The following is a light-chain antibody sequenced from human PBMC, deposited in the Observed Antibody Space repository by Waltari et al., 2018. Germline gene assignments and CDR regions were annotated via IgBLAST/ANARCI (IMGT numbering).Light chain of an antibody. V-gene: IGLV2-23*01. Sequence: QSALTQPASVSGSPGQAINISCTGPNCDFGGYNLVPWYQQYPGRSPRIMIYEARNRPSGVSNRFSASKSGNTASLTISGLQADDEADYYCCSYGGSYTWVFGGGTKVTVL. CDR3: CSYGGSYTWV. CDR2: EAR. CDR1: NCDFGGYNL. J-gene: IGLJ3*02.